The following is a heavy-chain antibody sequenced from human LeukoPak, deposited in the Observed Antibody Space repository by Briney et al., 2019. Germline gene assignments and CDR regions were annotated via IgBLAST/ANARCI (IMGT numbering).Heavy chain of an antibody. V-gene: IGHV3-23*01. Sequence: PGGSLRLSCAASGFTFSSYAMSWVRQAPGQGLEWVSAISGSGGSTYYADSVKGRFTISRDNSKNTLYLQMNSLRAEDTAVYYCAKDKLQQLVRYYFDYWGQGTLVTVSS. D-gene: IGHD6-13*01. CDR3: AKDKLQQLVRYYFDY. CDR2: ISGSGGST. CDR1: GFTFSSYA. J-gene: IGHJ4*02.